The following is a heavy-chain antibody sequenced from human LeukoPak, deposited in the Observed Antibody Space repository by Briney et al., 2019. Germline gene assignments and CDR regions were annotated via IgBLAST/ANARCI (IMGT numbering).Heavy chain of an antibody. V-gene: IGHV4-59*01. Sequence: SETLSLTCTVSGGSISSYYWSWIRQPPGKGLEWIGYIYYSGSTNYNPPLKSRVTISVDTSKNQFSLKLSSVTAADTAVYYCARAGSSSWSWFDPWGQGTLVTVSS. D-gene: IGHD6-13*01. CDR1: GGSISSYY. J-gene: IGHJ5*02. CDR3: ARAGSSSWSWFDP. CDR2: IYYSGST.